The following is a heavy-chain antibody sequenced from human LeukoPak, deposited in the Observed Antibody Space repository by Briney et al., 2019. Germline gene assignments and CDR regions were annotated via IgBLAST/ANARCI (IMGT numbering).Heavy chain of an antibody. J-gene: IGHJ1*01. CDR1: GGSITSYF. D-gene: IGHD2/OR15-2a*01. CDR3: AQKAPFSPTYSQQ. V-gene: IGHV4-59*01. Sequence: SKTLSLTCTVSGGSITSYFWSWIRQPPGRRLEWIGYIYHSGTTNYNPSLKSRVTIPADTSKNQFSLRLSSVTAADTAVYYCAQKAPFSPTYSQQWGQGTLVTVSS. CDR2: IYHSGTT.